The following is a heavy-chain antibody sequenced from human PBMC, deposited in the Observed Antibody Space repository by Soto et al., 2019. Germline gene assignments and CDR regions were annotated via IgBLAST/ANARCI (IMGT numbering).Heavy chain of an antibody. V-gene: IGHV3-48*02. CDR3: ARVVVVIPPGYYYAMDV. Sequence: GGSLRLSCAASGFTFSSFHMNWVRQAPGRVLEWVAYITSSSDTIYYSDSVKGRFTISRDNGKNSLFLQMNSLRDEDTAVYYCARVVVVIPPGYYYAMDVWGQGTTVTVPS. CDR1: GFTFSSFH. CDR2: ITSSSDTI. D-gene: IGHD3-22*01. J-gene: IGHJ6*02.